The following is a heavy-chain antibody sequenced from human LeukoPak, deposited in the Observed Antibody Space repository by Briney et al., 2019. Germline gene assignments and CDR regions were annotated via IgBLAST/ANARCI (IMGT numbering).Heavy chain of an antibody. D-gene: IGHD6-6*01. CDR3: ARVRGQLGEYYYYGMDV. Sequence: PSETLSLTCAVYGGSFSGYYWSWIRQPPGKGLEWIGEINHSGSTNYNPSLKSRVTISVDTSKNQFSLKLSSVTAADTAVYYCARVRGQLGEYYYYGMDVWGQGTTVTVSS. V-gene: IGHV4-34*01. CDR2: INHSGST. CDR1: GGSFSGYY. J-gene: IGHJ6*02.